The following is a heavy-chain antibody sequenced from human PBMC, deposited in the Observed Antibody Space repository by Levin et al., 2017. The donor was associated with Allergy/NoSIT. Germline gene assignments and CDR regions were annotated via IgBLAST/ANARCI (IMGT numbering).Heavy chain of an antibody. CDR2: ISYDGSNK. J-gene: IGHJ2*01. CDR1: GFTFSTYG. Sequence: GGSLRLSCVASGFTFSTYGMHWVRQAPGKGLEWVAVISYDGSNKYYADSVRGRITISRDNSKNTLFLQMNTLRTEDTAVYYCAKERMTAYWYFDLWGRGTLVTVSS. D-gene: IGHD2-8*01. CDR3: AKERMTAYWYFDL. V-gene: IGHV3-30*18.